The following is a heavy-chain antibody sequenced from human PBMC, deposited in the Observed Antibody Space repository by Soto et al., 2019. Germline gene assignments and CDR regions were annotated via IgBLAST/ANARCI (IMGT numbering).Heavy chain of an antibody. Sequence: EVQLLESGGGLVQPGGAVRLSCAASGFTFSSHAMSWVRQAPGKGLEWTSSISACSEGAYYADSVKGRFTISRDNSNNTLYLQMNSLRAEDTAVYYCARDLWGYLHWGQGTLVTVSS. CDR1: GFTFSSHA. D-gene: IGHD2-21*01. CDR2: ISACSEGA. V-gene: IGHV3-23*01. J-gene: IGHJ4*02. CDR3: ARDLWGYLH.